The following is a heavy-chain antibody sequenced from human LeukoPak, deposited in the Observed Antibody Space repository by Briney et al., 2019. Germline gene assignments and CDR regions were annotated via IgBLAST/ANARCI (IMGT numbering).Heavy chain of an antibody. CDR2: INPSGGST. CDR3: ARAGSIAVAGYNFDY. Sequence: WASVKVSCKASGYTFTSYYMHWVRQAPGQGLEWMGIINPSGGSTSYAQKFQGRVTMTRDTCTSTVYMELSSLRSEDTAVYYCARAGSIAVAGYNFDYWGQGTLVTVSS. J-gene: IGHJ4*02. D-gene: IGHD6-19*01. CDR1: GYTFTSYY. V-gene: IGHV1-46*01.